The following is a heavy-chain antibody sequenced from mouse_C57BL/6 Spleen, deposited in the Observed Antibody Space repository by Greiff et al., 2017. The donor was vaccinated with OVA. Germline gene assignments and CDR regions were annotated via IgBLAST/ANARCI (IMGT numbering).Heavy chain of an antibody. CDR3: TRSGTRGEGYFDD. V-gene: IGHV1-15*01. D-gene: IGHD3-3*01. Sequence: QVQLQQSGAELVRPGASVTLSCKASGYTFTDYEMHWVKQTPVHGLEWIGAIDPETGGTAYNQKFKGKAILTADKSSSTAYMELRSLTSEDSAVYYCTRSGTRGEGYFDDWGQGTTLTVSS. CDR2: IDPETGGT. J-gene: IGHJ2*01. CDR1: GYTFTDYE.